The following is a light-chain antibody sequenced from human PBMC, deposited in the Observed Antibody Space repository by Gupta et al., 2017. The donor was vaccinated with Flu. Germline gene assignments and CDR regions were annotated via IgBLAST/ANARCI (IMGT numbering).Light chain of an antibody. CDR2: GAS. J-gene: IGKJ3*01. CDR3: QQDHTSPFT. V-gene: IGKV3-20*01. Sequence: GTLSFSPGERATLSCRASQSVTSGYLAWYQHKPGQAPRVLIHGASSRATGIPDRFSGSGSGTDFTLTISRLEPEDFAVYYCQQDHTSPFTFGHGTKVDIK. CDR1: QSVTSGY.